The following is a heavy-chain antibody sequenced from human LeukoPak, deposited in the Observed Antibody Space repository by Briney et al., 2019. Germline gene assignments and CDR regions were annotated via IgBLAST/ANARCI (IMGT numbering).Heavy chain of an antibody. CDR1: GGSVSSGNYY. CDR3: ARVTVFGVVIAY. Sequence: SETLSLTCTVSGGSVSSGNYYWSWIRQPPGKGLEWIGYIYYTGSTNYNPSLKSRLTISVDTSKNQFSLKLSSVTAADTAVYYCARVTVFGVVIAYWGQGTLVTVPS. D-gene: IGHD3-3*01. J-gene: IGHJ4*02. V-gene: IGHV4-61*01. CDR2: IYYTGST.